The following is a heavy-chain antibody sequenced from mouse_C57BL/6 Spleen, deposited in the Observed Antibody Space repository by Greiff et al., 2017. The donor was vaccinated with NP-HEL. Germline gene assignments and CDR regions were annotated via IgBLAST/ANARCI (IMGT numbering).Heavy chain of an antibody. V-gene: IGHV1-64*01. CDR2: IHPNSGST. J-gene: IGHJ3*01. D-gene: IGHD1-1*01. CDR1: GYTFTSYW. CDR3: ARTDGSSPWFAY. Sequence: QVHVKQPGAELVKPGASVKLSCKASGYTFTSYWMHWVKQRPGQGLEWIGMIHPNSGSTNYNEKFKSKATLTVDKSSSTAYMQLSSLTSEDSAVYYCARTDGSSPWFAYWGQGTLVTVSA.